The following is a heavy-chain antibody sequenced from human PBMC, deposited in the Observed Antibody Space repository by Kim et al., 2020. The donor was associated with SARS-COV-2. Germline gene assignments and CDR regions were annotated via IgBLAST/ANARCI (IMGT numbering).Heavy chain of an antibody. J-gene: IGHJ4*02. Sequence: EKGRITISRDNSKNTLYHQMNSLRAEDTAVYYCARDGGYSGYDDYYFDYWGQGTLVTVSS. D-gene: IGHD5-12*01. V-gene: IGHV3-66*01. CDR3: ARDGGYSGYDDYYFDY.